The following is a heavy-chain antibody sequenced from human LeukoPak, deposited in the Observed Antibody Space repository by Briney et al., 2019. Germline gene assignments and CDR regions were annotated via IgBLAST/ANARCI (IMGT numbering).Heavy chain of an antibody. D-gene: IGHD6-19*01. V-gene: IGHV3-23*01. CDR1: GFTFRSYA. CDR3: AKSGPRWYSSGWYNY. Sequence: GGSLRLSCAASGFTFRSYAMSWVRQAPGKGLEWVSAISGSGGSTYYADPVKGRFTISRDNSKNTLYLQMNSLRAEDTAVYYCAKSGPRWYSSGWYNYWGQGTLVTVSS. CDR2: ISGSGGST. J-gene: IGHJ4*02.